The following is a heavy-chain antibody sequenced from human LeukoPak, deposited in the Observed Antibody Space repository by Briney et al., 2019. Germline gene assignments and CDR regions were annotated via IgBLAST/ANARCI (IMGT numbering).Heavy chain of an antibody. CDR3: ARDPKERSAGYLDY. CDR1: GFTFSSYA. CDR2: ISYDGSNK. J-gene: IGHJ4*02. Sequence: GRSLRLSCAASGFTFSSYAMHWVRQAPGKGLEWVAVISYDGSNKYYADSVKGRFTISRDNSKNTLYLQMNSLRAEDTAVYYCARDPKERSAGYLDYWGQGTLVTVSS. V-gene: IGHV3-30-3*01.